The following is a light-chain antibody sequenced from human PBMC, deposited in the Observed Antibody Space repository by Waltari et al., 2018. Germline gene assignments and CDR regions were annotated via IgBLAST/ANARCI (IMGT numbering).Light chain of an antibody. V-gene: IGKV1-5*03. CDR3: QQYNNYFT. CDR2: KAS. Sequence: DIQMTQSPSTLSASVGDRVTITCRASQSISTWLAWYQQKPGKAPNHLIYKASTLESGVPSRFSGSGSGTEFTLTISSLQPDDFATYYCQQYNNYFTFGQGTRLELK. CDR1: QSISTW. J-gene: IGKJ2*01.